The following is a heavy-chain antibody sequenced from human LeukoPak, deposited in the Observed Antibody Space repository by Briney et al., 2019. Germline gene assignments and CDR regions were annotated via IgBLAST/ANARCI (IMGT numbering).Heavy chain of an antibody. V-gene: IGHV3-30-3*01. CDR3: ARDGLGCADY. CDR2: ISYDGSNK. J-gene: IGHJ4*02. D-gene: IGHD4/OR15-4a*01. CDR1: GFTFSSYA. Sequence: GGSLRLSCAASGFTFSSYAMHWVRQAPGKGLEWVAVISYDGSNKYYADSVKGRFTISRDNSKNTLYLQMNSLRAGDTAVYYCARDGLGCADYWGQGTLVTVSS.